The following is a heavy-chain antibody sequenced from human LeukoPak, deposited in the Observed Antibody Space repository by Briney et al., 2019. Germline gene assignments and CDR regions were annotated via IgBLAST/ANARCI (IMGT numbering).Heavy chain of an antibody. CDR1: GYTFTSYD. Sequence: APVKVSCKASGYTFTSYDINWVRQATGQGLEWMGWMNPNSGNTGYAQKFQGRVTMTRNTSISTAYMELSSLRSEDTAVYYCARVPLNSNYDFWSGYLVYGMDVWGQGTTVTVSS. D-gene: IGHD3-3*01. J-gene: IGHJ6*02. CDR3: ARVPLNSNYDFWSGYLVYGMDV. CDR2: MNPNSGNT. V-gene: IGHV1-8*01.